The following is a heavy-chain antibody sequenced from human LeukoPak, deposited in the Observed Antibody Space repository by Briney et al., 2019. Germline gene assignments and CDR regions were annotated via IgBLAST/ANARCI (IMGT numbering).Heavy chain of an antibody. CDR1: GFTFSSFA. V-gene: IGHV3-49*03. Sequence: GGSLRLSCAASGFTFSSFAMSWFRQAPGKGLEWVGFIRSKAYGGTTEYAASVKGRFTISRDDSKSIAYLQMNSLKTEDTAVYYCTRDSYDYVWGSYRYTSDYWGQGTLVTVSS. D-gene: IGHD3-16*02. CDR2: IRSKAYGGTT. J-gene: IGHJ4*02. CDR3: TRDSYDYVWGSYRYTSDY.